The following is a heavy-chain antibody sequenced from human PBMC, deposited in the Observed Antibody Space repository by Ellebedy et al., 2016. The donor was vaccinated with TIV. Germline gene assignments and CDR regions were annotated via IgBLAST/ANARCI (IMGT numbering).Heavy chain of an antibody. D-gene: IGHD1-26*01. CDR2: ISSSSSYI. CDR1: GFTFSSYS. V-gene: IGHV3-21*01. CDR3: ARESRQVVATAFAY. Sequence: GESLKISCAASGFTFSSYSMNWVRQAPGKGLEWVSSISSSSSYIYYADSVKGRFTNSRDNAKNSLYLQMNSLRDEDTAVYYCARESRQVVATAFAYWGQGTLVTVSS. J-gene: IGHJ4*02.